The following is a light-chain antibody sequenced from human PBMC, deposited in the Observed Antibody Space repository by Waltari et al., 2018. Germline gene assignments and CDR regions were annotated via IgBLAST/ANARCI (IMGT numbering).Light chain of an antibody. CDR2: SNN. J-gene: IGLJ3*02. CDR1: SSNVGSNT. Sequence: QSVLSQPPSASGTPGQRVPIPCSGSSSNVGSNTVNWYQQLPGSAPNLLIYSNNQRPAGVPDRFSGSKSGTSASLAISGLQSEDEADYYCVAWDASLNVWVFGGGTKLTVL. V-gene: IGLV1-44*01. CDR3: VAWDASLNVWV.